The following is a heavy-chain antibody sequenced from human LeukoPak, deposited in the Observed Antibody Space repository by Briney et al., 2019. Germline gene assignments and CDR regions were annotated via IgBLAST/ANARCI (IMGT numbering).Heavy chain of an antibody. V-gene: IGHV4-59*01. CDR1: GASISDYF. J-gene: IGHJ2*01. CDR3: ARTGRRGYFDF. CDR2: LLYRGST. Sequence: SETLSLTCNVSGASISDYFWSWVRQSPEKGLEWIVSLLYRGSTHYNPSLRSRVAISHDTSNNQFSLKLTSVTTADTAVYYCARTGRRGYFDFXXXGXLVTVSS. D-gene: IGHD1-14*01.